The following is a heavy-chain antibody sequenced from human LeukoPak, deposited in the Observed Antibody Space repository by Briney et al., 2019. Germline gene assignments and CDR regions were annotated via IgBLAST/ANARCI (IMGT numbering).Heavy chain of an antibody. D-gene: IGHD2-15*01. CDR2: IYYSGST. CDR1: GGSISSYY. V-gene: IGHV4-59*01. Sequence: SETLSLTCTVSGGSISSYYWSWIRQPPGKGLEWIGYIYYSGSTNYNPSLKSRVTISVDTSKNQFSLKLSSVTAADTAVYYCVRDSRRGGSGEFDPWGQGTLVTVSS. J-gene: IGHJ5*02. CDR3: VRDSRRGGSGEFDP.